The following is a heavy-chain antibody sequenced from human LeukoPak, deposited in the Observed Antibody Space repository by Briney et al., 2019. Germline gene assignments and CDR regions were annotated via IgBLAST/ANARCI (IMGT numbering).Heavy chain of an antibody. Sequence: PGGSLRLSCTASGFTFGDYGMSWVRQAPGKGLEWVSGISLNGGSSGYADSVKGRFTISRDNAKNSLYLQMTGLRAEDTALYYCVRSITMFQYWGQGTLVTVSS. J-gene: IGHJ1*01. D-gene: IGHD3-10*01. V-gene: IGHV3-20*04. CDR3: VRSITMFQY. CDR1: GFTFGDYG. CDR2: ISLNGGSS.